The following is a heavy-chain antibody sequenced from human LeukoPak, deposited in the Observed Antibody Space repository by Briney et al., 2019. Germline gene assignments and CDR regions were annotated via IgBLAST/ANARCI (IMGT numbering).Heavy chain of an antibody. J-gene: IGHJ3*02. V-gene: IGHV3-7*01. Sequence: GGSLRLSCAASGFTFSSYWMSWIRQAPGKGLEWVANIKQDGSEKEYVGSVKGRFTISRDNAKNSLYPQMNSLRAEDTAVYYCAREGRGGFDIWGQGTMVTVSS. CDR1: GFTFSSYW. D-gene: IGHD6-25*01. CDR3: AREGRGGFDI. CDR2: IKQDGSEK.